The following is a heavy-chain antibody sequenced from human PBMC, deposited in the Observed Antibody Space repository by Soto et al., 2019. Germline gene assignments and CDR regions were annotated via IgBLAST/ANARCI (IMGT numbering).Heavy chain of an antibody. CDR1: GYTFTSYG. Sequence: ASVKVSCKASGYTFTSYGISWVRQAPGQGLEWMGWISAYNGNTNYAQKLQGRVTMTTDTSTSTAYMELRSLRSDDTAVYYCARDQIFGVVQSTPSDYWGQGTLVTVSS. V-gene: IGHV1-18*01. J-gene: IGHJ4*02. CDR2: ISAYNGNT. CDR3: ARDQIFGVVQSTPSDY. D-gene: IGHD3-3*01.